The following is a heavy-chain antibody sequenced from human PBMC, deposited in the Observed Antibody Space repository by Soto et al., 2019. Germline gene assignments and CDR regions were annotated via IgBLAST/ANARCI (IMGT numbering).Heavy chain of an antibody. CDR3: ARGREFDS. J-gene: IGHJ4*02. CDR1: GGSLTSGTYS. Sequence: KPSETLSLTCAVSGGSLTSGTYSWNWIRQPPGKGLEWIGYIFPSGTTYYNPSLKSRVSISIDVPKNQFSLNLRSLTAADTAVYYCARGREFDSWGQGTLATVSS. CDR2: IFPSGTT. V-gene: IGHV4-30-2*01.